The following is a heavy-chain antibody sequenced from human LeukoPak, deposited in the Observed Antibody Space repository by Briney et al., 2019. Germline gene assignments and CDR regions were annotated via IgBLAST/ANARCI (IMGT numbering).Heavy chain of an antibody. CDR1: GGSISSSSYY. D-gene: IGHD3-10*01. Sequence: PSETLSLTCTVSGGSISSSSYYWGWIRQPPGKGLEWIGSIYYSGSTYYNPSLKSRVTISVDTSKNQFSLKLSSVTAADTAVYYCARVQGSGSYSIPELHYFDYWGQGTLVTVSS. CDR3: ARVQGSGSYSIPELHYFDY. CDR2: IYYSGST. V-gene: IGHV4-39*07. J-gene: IGHJ4*02.